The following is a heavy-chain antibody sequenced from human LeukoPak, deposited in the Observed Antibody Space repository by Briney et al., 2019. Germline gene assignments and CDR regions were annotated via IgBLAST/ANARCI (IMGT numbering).Heavy chain of an antibody. V-gene: IGHV4-4*02. CDR1: GGSISGTNW. Sequence: PSGTLSLTCGVSGGSISGTNWWSWVRQHRGQGLEWIGEISLRGLTNYNPSLRSRLTMSLDESKNQVSLNLTSVTAADTAVYYCSRESGPFSPFGFWGQGTLVSVHS. D-gene: IGHD1-26*01. CDR2: ISLRGLT. CDR3: SRESGPFSPFGF. J-gene: IGHJ4*02.